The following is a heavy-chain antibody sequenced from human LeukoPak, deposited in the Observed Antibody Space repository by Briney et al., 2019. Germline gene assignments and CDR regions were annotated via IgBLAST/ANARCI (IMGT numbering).Heavy chain of an antibody. CDR1: GFTFSSYG. J-gene: IGHJ4*02. CDR3: AKDLIITMVRGVIGY. CDR2: IRYDGSNK. V-gene: IGHV3-30*02. Sequence: PGGSLRLSCAASGFTFSSYGMHWVRQAPGKGLEWVAFIRYDGSNKYYADSVKGRFTISRDNSKNTLYLQMNSLRAEDTAVYYCAKDLIITMVRGVIGYWGQGTLVTVSS. D-gene: IGHD3-10*01.